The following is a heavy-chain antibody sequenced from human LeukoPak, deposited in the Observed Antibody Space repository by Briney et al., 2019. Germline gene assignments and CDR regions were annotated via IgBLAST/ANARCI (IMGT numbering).Heavy chain of an antibody. CDR3: ARYLRFITIFGVVIDRDFDY. CDR2: ISDSGTT. CDR1: GVPVNDFH. Sequence: SETLSLTCAVAGVPVNDFHWSWIRQSPGRGLEWLGWISDSGTTNYNPSFRSRLAISADTSKNQFSLKLSSVTAADTAVYYCARYLRFITIFGVVIDRDFDYWGQGTLVTVSS. D-gene: IGHD3-3*01. V-gene: IGHV4-59*02. J-gene: IGHJ4*02.